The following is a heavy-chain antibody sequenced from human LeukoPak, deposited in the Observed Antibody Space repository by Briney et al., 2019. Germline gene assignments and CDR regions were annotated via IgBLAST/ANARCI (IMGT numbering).Heavy chain of an antibody. D-gene: IGHD5-12*01. CDR1: GGSISSGGYS. Sequence: PSETLSLTCAVSGGSISSGGYSWSWIRQPPGKGLEWIGYIYHSGSTYYNPPLKSRVTISVDRSKNQFSLKLSSVTAADTAVYYCARVRGYSGYDYYFDYWGQGTLVTVSS. CDR2: IYHSGST. J-gene: IGHJ4*02. V-gene: IGHV4-30-2*01. CDR3: ARVRGYSGYDYYFDY.